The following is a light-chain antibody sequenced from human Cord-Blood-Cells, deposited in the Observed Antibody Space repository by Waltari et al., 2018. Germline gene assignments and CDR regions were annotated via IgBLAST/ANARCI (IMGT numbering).Light chain of an antibody. V-gene: IGLV2-11*01. J-gene: IGLJ3*02. Sequence: QSALTQPRPVSGSPGQSVTIPCTGTSSDVRGYNYVSWYQPHPGKAPNLMIYDVSKRPSGVPDRFSGSKSGNTASLTISGLQAEDEADYYCCSYAGSYTRVFGGGTKLTVL. CDR1: SSDVRGYNY. CDR2: DVS. CDR3: CSYAGSYTRV.